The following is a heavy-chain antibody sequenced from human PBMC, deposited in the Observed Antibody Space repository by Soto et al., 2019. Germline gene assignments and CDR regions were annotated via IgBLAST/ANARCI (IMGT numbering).Heavy chain of an antibody. D-gene: IGHD3-22*01. J-gene: IGHJ4*02. CDR3: ARSRDSSGYFGY. V-gene: IGHV1-69*13. CDR2: IIPIFGTA. CDR1: GGTFSSYA. Sequence: SVKVSCKASGGTFSSYAISWVRQAPGQGLEWMGGIIPIFGTANYAQKFQGRVTITADESTSTAYMELSSLRSEDTAVYYCARSRDSSGYFGYWGREPWSPSPQ.